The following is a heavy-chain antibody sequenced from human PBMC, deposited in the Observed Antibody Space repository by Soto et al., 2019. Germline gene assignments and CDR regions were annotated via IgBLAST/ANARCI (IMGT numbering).Heavy chain of an antibody. V-gene: IGHV1-69*12. J-gene: IGHJ4*02. CDR1: GGTFSSYA. D-gene: IGHD4-4*01. Sequence: QVQLVQSGAEVKKPGSSVKVSCKASGGTFSSYASSWVRQAPGQGLEWMAGMIPIYGTANYAQKFQGRVTRNADESTGTAYMEVSSLRSDDTAVYYCASDGGVYDYSPFDYWGQGTLVTVSS. CDR2: MIPIYGTA. CDR3: ASDGGVYDYSPFDY.